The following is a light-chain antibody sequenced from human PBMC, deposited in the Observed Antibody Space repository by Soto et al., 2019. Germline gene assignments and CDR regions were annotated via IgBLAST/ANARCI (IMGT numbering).Light chain of an antibody. Sequence: EIVMTQSPSTLSVSPGETATLSCRASQSVSSNYVAWFHQKPGQAPRLLIYGASSRATGVPDRFSASGSGTDFTLTISRLEPEDFAVYYCQQYGRSLFTFGPGTKVDIK. J-gene: IGKJ3*01. CDR3: QQYGRSLFT. CDR2: GAS. CDR1: QSVSSNY. V-gene: IGKV3-20*01.